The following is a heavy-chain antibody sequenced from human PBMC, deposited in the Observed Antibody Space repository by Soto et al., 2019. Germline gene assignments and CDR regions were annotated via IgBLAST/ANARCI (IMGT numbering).Heavy chain of an antibody. CDR1: GYTFTSYD. J-gene: IGHJ4*02. V-gene: IGHV1-8*01. CDR3: ARAAEITRGYYDSSGDPFDY. CDR2: MNPNSGNT. D-gene: IGHD3-22*01. Sequence: ASVKVSCKASGYTFTSYDINWVRQATGQGLEWMGWMNPNSGNTGYAQKFQGRVTMTRNTSISTAYMELSSLRSEDTAVYYCARAAEITRGYYDSSGDPFDYWGQGTLVTVSS.